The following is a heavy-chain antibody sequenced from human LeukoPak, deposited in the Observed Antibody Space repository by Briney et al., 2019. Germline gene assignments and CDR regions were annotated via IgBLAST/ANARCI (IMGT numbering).Heavy chain of an antibody. V-gene: IGHV6-1*01. CDR2: TYYRSKLYN. Sequence: SQTLSLTCAISGDFVSRTNIAWNWLRQSPSRGLEWLGRTYYRSKLYNDYAVSVKSRITINPDTSKNQFSLQLTSVTPEDTAVYYCARVYSSGWNNWFDPWGQGTLVTVSS. CDR1: GDFVSRTNIA. D-gene: IGHD6-19*01. CDR3: ARVYSSGWNNWFDP. J-gene: IGHJ5*02.